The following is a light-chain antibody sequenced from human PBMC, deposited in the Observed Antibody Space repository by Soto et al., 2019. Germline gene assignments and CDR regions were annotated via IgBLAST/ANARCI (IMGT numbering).Light chain of an antibody. CDR3: QQYGTSLWT. Sequence: EMVLTQSPGTLSLSPGERATLSCRASESVSSNYVAWYQQKPGQAPRLLIYGASSRATGIPDRISGSGSGTDFTLTISRLEPEDFAVYYCQQYGTSLWTFGQGTKMEIK. CDR1: ESVSSNY. CDR2: GAS. V-gene: IGKV3-20*01. J-gene: IGKJ1*01.